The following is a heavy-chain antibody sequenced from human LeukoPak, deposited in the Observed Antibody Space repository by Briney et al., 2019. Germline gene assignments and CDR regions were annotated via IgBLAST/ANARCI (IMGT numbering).Heavy chain of an antibody. V-gene: IGHV4-59*08. J-gene: IGHJ4*02. CDR1: GGSISGFY. Sequence: SETLSLTCTVSGGSISGFYWSWIRHPPGKRLEWIGYVPYVGTANYNPSLKSRLTISTDTSSNQFSLRLSSVTAADTAVYYCARHYGGHTFGTTFDYWGQGILVTVSS. CDR2: VPYVGTA. D-gene: IGHD3-16*01. CDR3: ARHYGGHTFGTTFDY.